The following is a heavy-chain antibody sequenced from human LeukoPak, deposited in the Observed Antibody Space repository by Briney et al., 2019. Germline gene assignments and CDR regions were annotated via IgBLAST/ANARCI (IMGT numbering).Heavy chain of an antibody. D-gene: IGHD3-3*01. J-gene: IGHJ6*03. CDR3: ARGPHDFWSGGVISEHPYYYYYMDV. CDR2: IIPIFGTA. Sequence: SVKVSCKASGGTFGSYAISWVRQAPGQGLEWMGGIIPIFGTANYAQKFQGRVAITTDESTSTAYMELSSLRSEDTAVYYCARGPHDFWSGGVISEHPYYYYYMDVWGKGTTVTVSS. V-gene: IGHV1-69*05. CDR1: GGTFGSYA.